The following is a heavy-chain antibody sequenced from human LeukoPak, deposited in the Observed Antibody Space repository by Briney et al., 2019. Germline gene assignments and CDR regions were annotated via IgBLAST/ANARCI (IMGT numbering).Heavy chain of an antibody. D-gene: IGHD2-2*01. CDR3: ITDYGRPFGVCISNTCHFGDY. Sequence: GGSLRLSCVASGFTLKDAWMSWVRQAPGKGLEWLGRIKSKIDGGTADSAAPVKGRFTISRDDSKNTLYLQMNSLKTEDTAVYYCITDYGRPFGVCISNTCHFGDYWGQGTLVTVSS. CDR1: GFTLKDAW. CDR2: IKSKIDGGTA. V-gene: IGHV3-15*01. J-gene: IGHJ4*02.